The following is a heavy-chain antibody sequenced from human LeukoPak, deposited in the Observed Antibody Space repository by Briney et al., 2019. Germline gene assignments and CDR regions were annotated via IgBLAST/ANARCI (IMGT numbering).Heavy chain of an antibody. CDR1: GGSISSYY. CDR2: INHSGST. CDR3: ASRPRYSSGWYGWDY. D-gene: IGHD6-19*01. Sequence: SETLSLTCTVSGGSISSYYWSWIRQPPGKGLEWIGEINHSGSTNYNPSLKSRVTISVDTSKNQFSLKLSSVTAADTAVYYCASRPRYSSGWYGWDYWGQGTLVTVSS. V-gene: IGHV4-34*01. J-gene: IGHJ4*02.